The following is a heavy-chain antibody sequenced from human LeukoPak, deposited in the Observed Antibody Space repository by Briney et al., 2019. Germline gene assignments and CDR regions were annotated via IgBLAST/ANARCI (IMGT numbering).Heavy chain of an antibody. CDR2: INHSGST. J-gene: IGHJ5*02. CDR1: GGSFSGYY. Sequence: SETLSLTCAVYGGSFSGYYWSWIRQPPGKGLEWIGEINHSGSTTYNPSLKSRVTISVDTSKNQFSLKLTSVTAADTALYYCARAYPASSGLPIGSWFDPWGQATLVTVSS. CDR3: ARAYPASSGLPIGSWFDP. V-gene: IGHV4-34*01. D-gene: IGHD3-22*01.